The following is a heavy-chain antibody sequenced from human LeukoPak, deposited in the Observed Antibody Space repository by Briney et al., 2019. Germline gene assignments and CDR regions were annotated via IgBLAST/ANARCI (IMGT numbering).Heavy chain of an antibody. J-gene: IGHJ4*02. V-gene: IGHV4-59*08. D-gene: IGHD3-9*01. CDR2: ISYSGST. Sequence: PSETLSLTCTVSGGSISRYYWSWIRQSPGQGLEWIGYISYSGSTNYNPSLKSRVTMSVDTSKNQFFLKLSSMTAADTAVYYCARYSADYNILTGRTGVYFDYWGQGTLVTVSS. CDR3: ARYSADYNILTGRTGVYFDY. CDR1: GGSISRYY.